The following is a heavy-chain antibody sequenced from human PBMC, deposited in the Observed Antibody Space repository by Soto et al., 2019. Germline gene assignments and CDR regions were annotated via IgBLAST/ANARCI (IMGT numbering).Heavy chain of an antibody. Sequence: SETLSLTCAVSGDSVSNDNYYWSWIRQPPGKGLEWIGYIYYSGTTNYNSYLKSRLSLSVDMSKNQFSLKLASVTAADTAVYFCARSQRGRTAFTFDYWGEGALVTVSS. D-gene: IGHD3-16*01. J-gene: IGHJ4*02. CDR1: GDSVSNDNYY. CDR2: IYYSGTT. CDR3: ARSQRGRTAFTFDY. V-gene: IGHV4-61*01.